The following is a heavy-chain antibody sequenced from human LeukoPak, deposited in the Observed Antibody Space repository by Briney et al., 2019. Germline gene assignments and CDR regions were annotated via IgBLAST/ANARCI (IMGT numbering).Heavy chain of an antibody. J-gene: IGHJ6*02. CDR3: VRDSRYCPDV. D-gene: IGHD2-15*01. Sequence: PGGSLRLSCAASGLTFSSYWMHWVRQAPGKGLVWVSRIVSDGSSTSYADSVTGRFTVSRDNAKNTLYLQMNSLRVEDTAVYYCVRDSRYCPDVWGQGTTVTVSS. CDR1: GLTFSSYW. V-gene: IGHV3-74*01. CDR2: IVSDGSST.